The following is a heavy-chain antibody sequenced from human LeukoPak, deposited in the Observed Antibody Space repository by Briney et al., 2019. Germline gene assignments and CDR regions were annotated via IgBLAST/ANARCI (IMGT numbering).Heavy chain of an antibody. Sequence: SGGSLRLSCEASGFTFSSHYMNWVRQAPGKGLEWGSVIYSGDTTYYADSVRGRFTVSRDVSKNTVYLQMNGLGVEDTAVYYCARGPLDYAGPYLEYWGQGTLVTVSS. V-gene: IGHV3-66*01. CDR1: GFTFSSHY. J-gene: IGHJ4*02. D-gene: IGHD4-23*01. CDR3: ARGPLDYAGPYLEY. CDR2: IYSGDTT.